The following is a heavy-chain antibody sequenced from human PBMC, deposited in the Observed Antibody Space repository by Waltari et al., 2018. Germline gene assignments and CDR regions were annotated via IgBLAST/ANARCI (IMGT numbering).Heavy chain of an antibody. CDR2: ISSSTI. J-gene: IGHJ4*02. Sequence: EVQLVESGGGLVQPGGSLRLSCAASGFTFSSYRMNWVRQAPGKGLEWVSYISSSTIYYADSVKGRFTISRDNAKNSLYLQMNSLRAEDTAVYYCAREEKVGATGGNDYWGQGTLVTVSS. V-gene: IGHV3-48*04. CDR1: GFTFSSYR. D-gene: IGHD1-26*01. CDR3: AREEKVGATGGNDY.